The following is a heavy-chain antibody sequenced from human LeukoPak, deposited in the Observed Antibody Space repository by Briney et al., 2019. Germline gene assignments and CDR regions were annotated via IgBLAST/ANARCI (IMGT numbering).Heavy chain of an antibody. CDR3: ARAMIGTVAFDI. CDR1: GFTFSSYD. CDR2: IGTAGDT. V-gene: IGHV3-13*01. Sequence: GGSLRLSCAASGFTFSSYDMHWVRQATGKGLEWVSAIGTAGDTYYPGSVKGRFTISRENAKNSLYLQMNSLRAGDTAAYYCARAMIGTVAFDIWGQGTMVTVSS. D-gene: IGHD3-22*01. J-gene: IGHJ3*02.